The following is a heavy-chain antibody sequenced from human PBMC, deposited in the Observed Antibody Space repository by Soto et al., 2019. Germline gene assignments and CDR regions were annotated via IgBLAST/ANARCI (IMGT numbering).Heavy chain of an antibody. Sequence: EAHLLESGGDLVQPGGSLRLSCTASGLTFSTYAMSWVRQAPGKGLEWVSAIGGSGTGGRTYYADSVKGRFTISRDNSKTTVYLQSNRLTADDTAIYYCAKSLGCLDDYNSDYYGREVWGEGTTLPVSS. J-gene: IGHJ6*04. CDR3: AKSLGCLDDYNSDYYGREV. D-gene: IGHD4-4*01. CDR1: GLTFSTYA. CDR2: IGGSGTGGRT. V-gene: IGHV3-23*01.